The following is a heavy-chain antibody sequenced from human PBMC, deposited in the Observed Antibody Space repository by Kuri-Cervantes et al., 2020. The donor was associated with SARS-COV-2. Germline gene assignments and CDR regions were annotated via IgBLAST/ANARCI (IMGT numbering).Heavy chain of an antibody. D-gene: IGHD3-10*01. CDR1: GGSFSGYY. CDR2: IYYGGST. V-gene: IGHV4-59*01. CDR3: ARDRGVRGSLGDAFDI. J-gene: IGHJ3*02. Sequence: GSLRLSCAVYGGSFSGYYWSWIRQPPGKGLEWIGYIYYGGSTNYNPSLKSRVTISVDTSKNQFSLKLSSVTAADTAVYYCARDRGVRGSLGDAFDIWGQGTMVTVSS.